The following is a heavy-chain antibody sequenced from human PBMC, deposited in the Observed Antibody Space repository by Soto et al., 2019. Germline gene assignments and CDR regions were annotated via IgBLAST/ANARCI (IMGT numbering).Heavy chain of an antibody. V-gene: IGHV4-34*01. J-gene: IGHJ4*02. D-gene: IGHD3-3*01. CDR3: ARGYYDFWSGYNGGIFDY. CDR1: GGSFSGYY. CDR2: INHSGST. Sequence: QVQLQQWGAGLLKPSETLSLTCAVYGGSFSGYYWSWIRQPPGKGLEWIGEINHSGSTNYNPSLKSRVTISVDTSKNQFSLKLSSVTAADTAVYYCARGYYDFWSGYNGGIFDYWGQGTLVTVSS.